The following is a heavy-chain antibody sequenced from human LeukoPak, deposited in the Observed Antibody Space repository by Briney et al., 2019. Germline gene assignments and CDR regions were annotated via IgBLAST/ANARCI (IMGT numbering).Heavy chain of an antibody. CDR3: AREIGSYADY. V-gene: IGHV4-4*07. CDR1: GASISSEC. CDR2: IYTSGST. D-gene: IGHD1-26*01. Sequence: PSETLSLTCTVAGASISSECWSWVRQPAGKGLEWIGRIYTSGSTNYNPSLKSRVPMSVDTSKNQFSLKLSSVTAADTAVYYCAREIGSYADYWGQGTLVTVSS. J-gene: IGHJ4*02.